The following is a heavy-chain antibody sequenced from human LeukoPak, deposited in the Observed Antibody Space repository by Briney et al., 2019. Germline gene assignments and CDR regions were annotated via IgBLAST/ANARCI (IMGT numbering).Heavy chain of an antibody. V-gene: IGHV3-30*18. CDR3: AKEVGFPKYYFDY. Sequence: GRSLRLSCAASGFTFSSYGMHWVRQAPGKGLEWVAVISYDGSNKYYADSVKGRFTISRDNSKNTLYLQMNSLRAEDTAVYYCAKEVGFPKYYFDYWGQGTLVTVSS. J-gene: IGHJ4*02. CDR1: GFTFSSYG. CDR2: ISYDGSNK. D-gene: IGHD1-26*01.